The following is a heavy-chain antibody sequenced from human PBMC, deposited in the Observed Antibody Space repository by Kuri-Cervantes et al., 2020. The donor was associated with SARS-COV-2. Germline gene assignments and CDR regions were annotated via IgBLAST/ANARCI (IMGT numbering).Heavy chain of an antibody. D-gene: IGHD6-19*01. CDR2: IWYDGSNK. CDR3: AKDAHSSGWYDY. Sequence: GESLKISCAASGFTFSSYGMHWVRQAPGKGLEWVAVIWYDGSNKYYADSVKGRFTISRDNSKNTLYLQMNSLRAEDTALYYCAKDAHSSGWYDYWGQGTLVTVSS. CDR1: GFTFSSYG. J-gene: IGHJ4*02. V-gene: IGHV3-30*02.